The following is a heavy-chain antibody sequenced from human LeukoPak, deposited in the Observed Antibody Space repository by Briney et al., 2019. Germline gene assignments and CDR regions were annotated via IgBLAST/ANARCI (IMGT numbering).Heavy chain of an antibody. Sequence: SGTLSLTCAVSGGSMSSSNCWSWVRQPPGKGLEWLGEIYHSGTTNYNPSLKSRVTISVDKSKNQFSLNLSSVTAADTAVFYCAIAGIRREYNGYELDYWGQGILVTVSS. D-gene: IGHD5-12*01. CDR3: AIAGIRREYNGYELDY. CDR2: IYHSGTT. V-gene: IGHV4-4*02. J-gene: IGHJ4*02. CDR1: GGSMSSSNC.